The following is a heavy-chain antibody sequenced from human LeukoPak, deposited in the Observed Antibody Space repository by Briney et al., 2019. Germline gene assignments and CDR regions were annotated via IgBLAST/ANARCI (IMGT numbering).Heavy chain of an antibody. Sequence: GGSLRLSCAVSGFTVSSNYMNWVRQAPGKGLEWVSIIYDNNSTYYADSVKGRFTLSRDNAKNSVYLQMNTLRAEDTAVYYCASAEVIQYGMDVWGQGTTVTVSS. D-gene: IGHD3-16*02. V-gene: IGHV3-53*01. J-gene: IGHJ6*02. CDR3: ASAEVIQYGMDV. CDR1: GFTVSSNY. CDR2: IYDNNST.